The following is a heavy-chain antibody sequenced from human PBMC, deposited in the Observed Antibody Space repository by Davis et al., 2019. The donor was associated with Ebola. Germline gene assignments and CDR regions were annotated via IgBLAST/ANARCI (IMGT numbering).Heavy chain of an antibody. CDR1: GGSVSSDTYY. D-gene: IGHD6-19*01. CDR2: ISNSGST. Sequence: SETLSLTCTVSGGSVSSDTYYWSWIRQPPGKGLEWIGYISNSGSTNYNPSLKSRLAISVDTSKNQFSLKLSSVTAADTAVYYCARVHSGGGWYWMFDYWGQGTLVTVSS. J-gene: IGHJ4*02. CDR3: ARVHSGGGWYWMFDY. V-gene: IGHV4-61*01.